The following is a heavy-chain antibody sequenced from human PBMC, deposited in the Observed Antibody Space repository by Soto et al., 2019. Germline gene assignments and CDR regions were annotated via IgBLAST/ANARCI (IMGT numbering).Heavy chain of an antibody. CDR1: GYTFTSYG. V-gene: IGHV1-18*01. D-gene: IGHD2-15*01. Sequence: ASVKVSCKASGYTFTSYGISWVRQAPGQGLEWMGWISAYNGNTNYAQKLQGRVTMTTDTSTSTAYMELRSLRSDDTAVYYCARVVSYCSGGSCYPEGTYYYYMDVWGKGTTVTVSS. J-gene: IGHJ6*03. CDR2: ISAYNGNT. CDR3: ARVVSYCSGGSCYPEGTYYYYMDV.